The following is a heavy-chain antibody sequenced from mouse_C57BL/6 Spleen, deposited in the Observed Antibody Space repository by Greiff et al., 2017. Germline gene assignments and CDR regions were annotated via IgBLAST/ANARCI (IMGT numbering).Heavy chain of an antibody. J-gene: IGHJ2*01. CDR2: IDPEDGET. V-gene: IGHV14-2*01. Sequence: EVQVVESGAELVKPGASVKLSCTASGFNIKDYYMHWVKQRTEQGLEWIGRIDPEDGETKYAPKFQGKATITADTSSNTAYLQLSSLTSEDTAVYYCARQAEEYYFDYWGQGTTLTVSS. CDR3: ARQAEEYYFDY. CDR1: GFNIKDYY.